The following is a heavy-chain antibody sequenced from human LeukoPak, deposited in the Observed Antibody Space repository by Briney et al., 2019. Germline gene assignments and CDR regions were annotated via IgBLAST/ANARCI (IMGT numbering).Heavy chain of an antibody. CDR2: IKQDGSEK. CDR3: AREFGYCSGGSCYFYFDY. J-gene: IGHJ4*02. D-gene: IGHD2-15*01. V-gene: IGHV3-7*05. CDR1: GFTFSSYW. Sequence: GGSLRLSCAASGFTFSSYWMSWVRQAPGKGLEWVANIKQDGSEKNYVDSVKGRFTISRDNAKNSLYLQMNSLRAEDTAVYYCAREFGYCSGGSCYFYFDYWGQGTLVTVSS.